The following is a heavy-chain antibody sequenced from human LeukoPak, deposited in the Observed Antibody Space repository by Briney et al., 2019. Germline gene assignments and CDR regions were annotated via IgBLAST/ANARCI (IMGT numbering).Heavy chain of an antibody. Sequence: SETLSLTCTVSGASISSGDYYWGWIRQSPGKGLEWIGTIYYSGSTNYNPSLKSRVTISVDKSKNQFSLKLSSVTAADTAVYYCARGIAVAGTFAFDYWGQGTLVTVSS. CDR2: IYYSGST. V-gene: IGHV4-39*07. D-gene: IGHD6-19*01. J-gene: IGHJ4*02. CDR3: ARGIAVAGTFAFDY. CDR1: GASISSGDYY.